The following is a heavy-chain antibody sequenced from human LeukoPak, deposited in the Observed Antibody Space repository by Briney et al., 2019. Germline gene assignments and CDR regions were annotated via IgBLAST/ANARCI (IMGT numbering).Heavy chain of an antibody. CDR1: GFTFSSYA. CDR2: ISGSGGST. CDR3: AKDTGGSYYPRIFDY. V-gene: IGHV3-23*01. Sequence: GGSLRLSCAASGFTFSSYAMSWVRQAPGKGLEWVSAISGSGGSTYYADSVKGRFTISRDNSKNTLYLQMNSLRAEDTAVYYCAKDTGGSYYPRIFDYWGQGTLVTVSS. J-gene: IGHJ4*02. D-gene: IGHD1-26*01.